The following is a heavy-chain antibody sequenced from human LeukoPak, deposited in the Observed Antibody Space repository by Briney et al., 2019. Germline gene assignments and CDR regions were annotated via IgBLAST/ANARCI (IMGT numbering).Heavy chain of an antibody. V-gene: IGHV1-69*04. Sequence: SVKVSCKASGGTFSSYAISWVRQAPGQGLEWMGRIIPILGIANYAQKFQGRVTITADKSMSTAYMELSSLRSEDTAVYYCARELNSSGYLLTAHGAFDIWGQGTMVTVSS. D-gene: IGHD3-22*01. CDR1: GGTFSSYA. CDR3: ARELNSSGYLLTAHGAFDI. CDR2: IIPILGIA. J-gene: IGHJ3*02.